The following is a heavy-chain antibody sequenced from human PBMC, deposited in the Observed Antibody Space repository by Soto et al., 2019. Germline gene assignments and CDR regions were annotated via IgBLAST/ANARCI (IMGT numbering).Heavy chain of an antibody. CDR1: GGSISSGGYS. J-gene: IGHJ5*02. D-gene: IGHD3-22*01. Sequence: SETLSLTCAVSGGSISSGGYSWNWIRQPPGKGLEWIGYIYSSGSTNYNPSLKSRVTISVDTSKNQFSPKMSSVTAADTAVYYCARLQIGKFDPWGPGTLVTVSS. CDR3: ARLQIGKFDP. V-gene: IGHV4-61*08. CDR2: IYSSGST.